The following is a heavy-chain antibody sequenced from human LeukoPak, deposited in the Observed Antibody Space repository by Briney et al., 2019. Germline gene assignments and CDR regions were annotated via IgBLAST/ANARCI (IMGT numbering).Heavy chain of an antibody. J-gene: IGHJ4*02. CDR3: AREEGVTSPHLDY. Sequence: GGSLRLSCAASGFTFSSYEMNWVRQAPGRGLKWVSYISSSGSTIYYADSVKGRFTISRDNAKNSLYLQMNSLRAEDTAVYYCAREEGVTSPHLDYWGQGTLVTVSS. D-gene: IGHD5-18*01. V-gene: IGHV3-48*03. CDR2: ISSSGSTI. CDR1: GFTFSSYE.